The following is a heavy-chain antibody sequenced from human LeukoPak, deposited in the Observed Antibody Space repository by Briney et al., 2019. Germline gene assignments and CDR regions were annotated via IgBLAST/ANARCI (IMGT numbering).Heavy chain of an antibody. V-gene: IGHV4-39*01. Sequence: SETLSLTCTVSGGSISSSSYYWGWIRQPPGKGLEWIGNIYYSGSTYYNPSLKSRVTISVDTSKNQFSLKLSSVTAADTAVYYCARQLAAAGNYWGQGTQVTVSS. CDR3: ARQLAAAGNY. D-gene: IGHD6-13*01. J-gene: IGHJ4*02. CDR1: GGSISSSSYY. CDR2: IYYSGST.